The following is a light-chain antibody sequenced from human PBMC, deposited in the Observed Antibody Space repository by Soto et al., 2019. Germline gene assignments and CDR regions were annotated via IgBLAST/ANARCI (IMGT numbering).Light chain of an antibody. Sequence: DIVMTQSPDSLAVSLGERATINCKSSQSVLYSSNNKNYLAWYQQKPGQPPKLLIYWASTRESGVPDRFSGSGSGTDFTLTISSRQAEDVAVYYCQQYYSTPPTLGQGTKVEIK. CDR1: QSVLYSSNNKNY. CDR3: QQYYSTPPT. CDR2: WAS. J-gene: IGKJ1*01. V-gene: IGKV4-1*01.